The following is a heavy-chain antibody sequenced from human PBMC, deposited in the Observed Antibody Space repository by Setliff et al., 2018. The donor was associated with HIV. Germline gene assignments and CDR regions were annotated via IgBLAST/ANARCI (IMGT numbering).Heavy chain of an antibody. V-gene: IGHV3-7*01. D-gene: IGHD3-10*01. Sequence: PGGSLRLSCVASGFTFTTYPMSWVRQAPGKGLEWVANIKQDGSEQFYVDSVKGRFTISRDNSKNTLYLQMNSLRAEDTAVYYCARSVIGYYYYGMDVWGQGTLVTVSS. CDR3: ARSVIGYYYYGMDV. J-gene: IGHJ6*02. CDR2: IKQDGSEQ. CDR1: GFTFTTYP.